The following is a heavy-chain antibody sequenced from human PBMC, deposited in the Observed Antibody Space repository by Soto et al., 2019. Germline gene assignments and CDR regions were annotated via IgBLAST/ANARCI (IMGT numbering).Heavy chain of an antibody. CDR2: ISGSGDTI. V-gene: IGHV3-11*01. J-gene: IGHJ4*02. CDR3: ARLGQFDF. Sequence: QVQLVQSGGGLVRPGVSLRLSCEASGFIFSDYYMAWIRQAPGKGLEWVSYISGSGDTIYYADSVKGRFTISRDSAKDSLYLQMNTLRDEDTAIYYCARLGQFDFWGQRTVVTVSS. CDR1: GFIFSDYY.